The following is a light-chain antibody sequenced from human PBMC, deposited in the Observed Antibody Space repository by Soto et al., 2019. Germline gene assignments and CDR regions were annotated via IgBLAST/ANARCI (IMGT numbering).Light chain of an antibody. CDR2: DAS. V-gene: IGKV3D-20*01. CDR3: QQYGSSTSIT. J-gene: IGKJ5*01. Sequence: VLTQSPSTLPLSHGERATLSCGACQSVSSRYLAWYQQKPGLGPRLLIYDASSRSTSSPDRFSGSGSGTDFTLTISRLEPEDFAVYYCQQYGSSTSITFGQGTRLEI. CDR1: QSVSSRY.